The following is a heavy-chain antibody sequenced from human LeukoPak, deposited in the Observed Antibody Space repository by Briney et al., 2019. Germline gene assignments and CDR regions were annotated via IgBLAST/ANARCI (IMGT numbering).Heavy chain of an antibody. CDR3: AREPLGYSYLDY. CDR2: IKQDGSEK. V-gene: IGHV3-7*01. Sequence: PGGPLRLSCAASGFIFSSYWMSWVRQAPGKGLEWVANIKQDGSEKYYVDSVKGRFTISRDNAKNSLYLQMNSLRAEDTAVYYCAREPLGYSYLDYWGQGTLVTVSS. CDR1: GFIFSSYW. D-gene: IGHD5-18*01. J-gene: IGHJ4*02.